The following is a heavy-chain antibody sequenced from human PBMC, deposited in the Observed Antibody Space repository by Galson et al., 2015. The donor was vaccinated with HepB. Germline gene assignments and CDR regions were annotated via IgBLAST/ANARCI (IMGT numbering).Heavy chain of an antibody. CDR1: GFTFSSYG. Sequence: SLRLSCAASGFTFSSYGMHWVRQAPGKGLEWVADIWFDGSNRYYADSVKGRFTISRDNSKNTLYLQMNSLRAEDTAVYYCVREGPMVPKIFFDHWGQGTLVTVSS. D-gene: IGHD3-10*01. CDR3: VREGPMVPKIFFDH. J-gene: IGHJ4*02. V-gene: IGHV3-33*01. CDR2: IWFDGSNR.